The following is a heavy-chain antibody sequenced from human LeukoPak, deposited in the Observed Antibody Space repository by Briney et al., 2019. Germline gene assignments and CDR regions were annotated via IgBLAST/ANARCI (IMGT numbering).Heavy chain of an antibody. V-gene: IGHV3-74*01. CDR1: GFTFSSYW. Sequence: GGSLRLSCAASGFTFSSYWMHWVRQAPGKGLVWVSRINGDGSSTTYADSVKGRFTISRDNANNTPYLQMNSLRSEDKAVYYCAREGTVGYWSFDLWGRGTLVTVSS. D-gene: IGHD1-26*01. CDR2: INGDGSST. J-gene: IGHJ2*01. CDR3: AREGTVGYWSFDL.